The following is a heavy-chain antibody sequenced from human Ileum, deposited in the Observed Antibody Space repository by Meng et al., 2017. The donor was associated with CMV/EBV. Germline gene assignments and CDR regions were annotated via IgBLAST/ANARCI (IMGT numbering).Heavy chain of an antibody. V-gene: IGHV2-5*02. Sequence: FTEFDHTPVTPTQTLTLTCTFSGFSLNNNEVGVGCIRQPPGKALEWLALIYWDDDKRYSPSLKSRLTITKDTSKNQVVLTMTNMDPVDTATYYCAHSLNYDFWSGGFDYWGQGTLVTVSS. D-gene: IGHD3-3*01. CDR2: IYWDDDK. CDR1: GFSLNNNEVG. CDR3: AHSLNYDFWSGGFDY. J-gene: IGHJ4*02.